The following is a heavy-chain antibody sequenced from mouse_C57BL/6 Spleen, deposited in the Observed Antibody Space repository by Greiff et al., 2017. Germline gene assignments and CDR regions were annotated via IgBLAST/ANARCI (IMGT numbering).Heavy chain of an antibody. Sequence: QVQLQQPGAELVRPGSSVKLSCKASGYTFTSYWLDWVKQRPGQGLEWIGNIYTSDSETHYNQKFKDKATLTVDKSSSTAYMQLSSLTSEDSAVYYCARGTYDYDAPYYAMDYWGQGTSVTVSS. CDR3: ARGTYDYDAPYYAMDY. V-gene: IGHV1-61*01. J-gene: IGHJ4*01. CDR2: IYTSDSET. D-gene: IGHD2-4*01. CDR1: GYTFTSYW.